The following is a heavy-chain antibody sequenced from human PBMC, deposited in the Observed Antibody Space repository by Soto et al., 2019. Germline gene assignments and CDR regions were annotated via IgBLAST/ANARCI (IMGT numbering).Heavy chain of an antibody. CDR2: IIPIFGTA. J-gene: IGHJ6*02. CDR3: ARTAVAGSVDYGMDV. CDR1: GGTFSSYA. Sequence: ASVKVSCKASGGTFSSYAIGWVRQAPGQGLEWMGGIIPIFGTANYAQKFQGRVTITADESTSTAYMELSSLRSEDTAVYYCARTAVAGSVDYGMDVWGQGTTVTVSS. V-gene: IGHV1-69*13. D-gene: IGHD6-19*01.